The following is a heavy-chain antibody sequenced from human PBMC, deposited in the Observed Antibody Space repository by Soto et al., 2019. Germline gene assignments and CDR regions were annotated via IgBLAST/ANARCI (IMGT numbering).Heavy chain of an antibody. V-gene: IGHV4-30-4*01. J-gene: IGHJ6*02. CDR3: ARDQHYDSSGSYYYYGMDV. Sequence: SETLSLTGTVAGGAISSGDYYWSWIRQPPGKGLEWIGYIYYSGSTYYNPSLKSRVTISVDTSKNQFSLKLSSVTAADTAVYYCARDQHYDSSGSYYYYGMDVWGQGTTVTVSS. CDR1: GGAISSGDYY. D-gene: IGHD3-22*01. CDR2: IYYSGST.